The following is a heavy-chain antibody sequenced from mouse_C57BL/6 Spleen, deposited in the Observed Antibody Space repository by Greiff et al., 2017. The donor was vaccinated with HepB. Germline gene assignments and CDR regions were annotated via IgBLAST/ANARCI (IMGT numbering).Heavy chain of an antibody. CDR3: ARGLRRRDWYFDV. Sequence: VQLQQSGAELVRPGSSVKLSCKASGYTFTSYWMHRVKQRPIQGLEWIGNIDPSDSETHYNQKFKDKATLTVDKSSSTSYMQLSSLTSEDSAVYYCARGLRRRDWYFDVWGTGTTVTVSS. CDR1: GYTFTSYW. J-gene: IGHJ1*03. CDR2: IDPSDSET. D-gene: IGHD2-4*01. V-gene: IGHV1-52*01.